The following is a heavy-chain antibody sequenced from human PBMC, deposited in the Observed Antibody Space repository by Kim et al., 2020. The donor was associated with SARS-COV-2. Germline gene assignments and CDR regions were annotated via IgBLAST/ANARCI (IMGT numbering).Heavy chain of an antibody. Sequence: SETLSLTCTVSGGSISSNSRYWDWIRQPPGKPLEWIGNIHYSGRARYNPSLQSRFTLFVDTSKNQFSLRLTSVTAADKAIYYCATHEEALNWFDPWGRGILVTVSS. CDR1: GGSISSNSRY. CDR2: IHYSGRA. V-gene: IGHV4-39*01. CDR3: ATHEEALNWFDP. J-gene: IGHJ5*02.